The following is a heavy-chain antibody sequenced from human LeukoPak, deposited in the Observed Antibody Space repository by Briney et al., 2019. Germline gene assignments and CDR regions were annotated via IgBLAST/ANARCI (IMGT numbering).Heavy chain of an antibody. Sequence: GGSLRLSCAASGFTFSYYSMNWVRQAPGKGLEWISYSNTDGTISYADSVKGRFTISRDNSKNTLYLQMNSLRAEDTAVYYCARWGRDLDAFDIWGQGTMVTVSS. D-gene: IGHD3-16*01. V-gene: IGHV3-48*01. J-gene: IGHJ3*02. CDR1: GFTFSYYS. CDR3: ARWGRDLDAFDI. CDR2: SNTDGTI.